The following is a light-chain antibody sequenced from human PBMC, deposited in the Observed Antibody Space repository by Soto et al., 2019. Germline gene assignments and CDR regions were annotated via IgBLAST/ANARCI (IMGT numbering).Light chain of an antibody. V-gene: IGKV3-20*01. Sequence: EIVLTQSPGTLSLSPGERATLSCRASQSLYNNYLAWYQQRPGQAPRVLIYAASSRPTGVPDRFSGSASVTDFTLTISRLEPEDFAVYYCHQYGISPWTLGQGTRVEI. CDR1: QSLYNNY. CDR3: HQYGISPWT. J-gene: IGKJ1*01. CDR2: AAS.